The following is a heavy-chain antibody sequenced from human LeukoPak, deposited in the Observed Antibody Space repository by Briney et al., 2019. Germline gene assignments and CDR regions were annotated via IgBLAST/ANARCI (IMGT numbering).Heavy chain of an antibody. Sequence: GASVRVSCKASGGTFSIYAISWVRQAPGQGLEWMGRIIPILGIANYAQKFQGRVAITADKSTSTAYMELSSLRSEDTAVYYCARDLGGRRLTAPEDVWGQGTTVTVSS. D-gene: IGHD2-21*02. J-gene: IGHJ6*02. V-gene: IGHV1-69*04. CDR1: GGTFSIYA. CDR3: ARDLGGRRLTAPEDV. CDR2: IIPILGIA.